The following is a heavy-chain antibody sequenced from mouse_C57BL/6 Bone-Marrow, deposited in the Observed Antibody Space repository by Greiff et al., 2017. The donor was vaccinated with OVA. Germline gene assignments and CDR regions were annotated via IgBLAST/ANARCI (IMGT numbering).Heavy chain of an antibody. CDR1: GFNIKDDY. CDR3: TTGYYGTPFAY. J-gene: IGHJ3*01. D-gene: IGHD1-1*01. V-gene: IGHV14-4*01. Sequence: EVQLQQSGAELVRPGASVKLSCTASGFNIKDDYMHWVKQRPEQGLEWIGWIDPENCDTEYASKFQGKATITADTSSNTAYLQLSSLTSEDTAVYYCTTGYYGTPFAYWGQGTLVTVSA. CDR2: IDPENCDT.